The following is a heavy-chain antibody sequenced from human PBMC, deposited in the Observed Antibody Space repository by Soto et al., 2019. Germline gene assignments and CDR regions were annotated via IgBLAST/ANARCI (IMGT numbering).Heavy chain of an antibody. V-gene: IGHV4-4*02. Sequence: QVQLQESGPGLVKPSGTLSLTCAVSGVSIGSHDWWTWVRQPPGKGLEWIGESHQSGNTNYNSSRERRVTISLDKSKNPFSLQLSSVTVADTAVYYCATRDTGRVYWGQGTLVTVSS. CDR3: ATRDTGRVY. CDR2: SHQSGNT. CDR1: GVSIGSHDW. D-gene: IGHD5-18*01. J-gene: IGHJ4*02.